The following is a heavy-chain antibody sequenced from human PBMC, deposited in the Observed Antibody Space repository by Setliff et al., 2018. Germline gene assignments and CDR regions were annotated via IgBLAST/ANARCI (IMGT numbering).Heavy chain of an antibody. J-gene: IGHJ4*02. D-gene: IGHD2-21*02. V-gene: IGHV3-48*01. Sequence: PGGSLRLSCAASGFTFDDYGMSWVRQAPGRGLEWISSIGTTGIINYADSVKGRFNISRDNVKNSLNLQMNSLRAEDTAVYYCARGKTDLAYWGQGTLVTVSS. CDR3: ARGKTDLAY. CDR1: GFTFDDYG. CDR2: IGTTGII.